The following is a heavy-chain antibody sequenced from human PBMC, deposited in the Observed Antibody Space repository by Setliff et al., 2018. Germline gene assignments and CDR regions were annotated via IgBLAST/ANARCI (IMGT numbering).Heavy chain of an antibody. CDR1: GYSLTHFA. J-gene: IGHJ6*03. V-gene: IGHV7-4-1*02. CDR2: INTNTGNP. Sequence: GASVKVSCKASGYSLTHFAIHWVRQAPGRRLEWMGWINTNTGNPTYAQGFSGRFVFSLDTSVSTAYLQISSLKAEDTAIYYCARGSRFGTIVYRGDYYLDVWGKGTTVTVSS. CDR3: ARGSRFGTIVYRGDYYLDV. D-gene: IGHD3-10*01.